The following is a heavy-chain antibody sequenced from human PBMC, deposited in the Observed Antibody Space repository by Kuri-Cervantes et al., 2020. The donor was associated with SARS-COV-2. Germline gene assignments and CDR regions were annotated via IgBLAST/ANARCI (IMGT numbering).Heavy chain of an antibody. Sequence: ESLKISCTVSGGSISSHYWSWIRQPPGKGLEWIGYIYYSGSTNYNPSLKSRVTISVDTSKNQFSLKLSSVTAADTAVYYCARVSPVLEWLLQTYYYYYMDVWGKGTTVTVSS. CDR2: IYYSGST. D-gene: IGHD3-3*01. V-gene: IGHV4-59*08. CDR1: GGSISSHY. J-gene: IGHJ6*03. CDR3: ARVSPVLEWLLQTYYYYYMDV.